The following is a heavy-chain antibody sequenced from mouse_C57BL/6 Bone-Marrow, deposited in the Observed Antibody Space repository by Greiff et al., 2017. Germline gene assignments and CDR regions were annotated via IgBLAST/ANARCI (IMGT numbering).Heavy chain of an antibody. V-gene: IGHV1-61*01. CDR1: GYTFTSYW. D-gene: IGHD1-1*01. J-gene: IGHJ4*01. CDR3: ALYYGSSYYDAMDY. Sequence: QVQLQQPGAELVRPGSSVKLSCKASGYTFTSYWMDWVKQRPGQGLEWIGNIYPSDSDTHYNQKFKDKATLTVDKSSSTAYMQLSSLTSEDSAVYDCALYYGSSYYDAMDYWGQGTSVTVSS. CDR2: IYPSDSDT.